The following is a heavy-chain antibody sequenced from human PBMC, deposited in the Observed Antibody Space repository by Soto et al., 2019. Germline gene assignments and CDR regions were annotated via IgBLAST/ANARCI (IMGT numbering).Heavy chain of an antibody. D-gene: IGHD3-9*01. V-gene: IGHV3-53*01. CDR2: SFSSGGT. CDR1: GFTLDKYT. CDR3: ARDREPDGIWTFDS. Sequence: PGGSLRVSWAALGFTLDKYTMGWVRQAPGKGLEWVAESFSSGGTQYADSVKGRFTISRDNSRNMVFLQMNGLRVEDTALYYCARDREPDGIWTFDSWGQGALVTVSS. J-gene: IGHJ4*02.